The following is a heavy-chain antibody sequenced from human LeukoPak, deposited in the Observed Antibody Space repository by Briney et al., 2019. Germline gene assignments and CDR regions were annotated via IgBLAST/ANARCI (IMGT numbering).Heavy chain of an antibody. Sequence: SETLSLTCTVSGGSISSSSYYWGWIRQPPGKGLEWIGSIYYSGSTYYNPSLKSRVTISVDTSKNQFSLKLSSVTAADTAVYYCARGSVNLWSGYYYYYYYMDVWGKGTTVTVSS. CDR2: IYYSGST. J-gene: IGHJ6*03. V-gene: IGHV4-39*01. CDR1: GGSISSSSYY. D-gene: IGHD3-3*01. CDR3: ARGSVNLWSGYYYYYYYMDV.